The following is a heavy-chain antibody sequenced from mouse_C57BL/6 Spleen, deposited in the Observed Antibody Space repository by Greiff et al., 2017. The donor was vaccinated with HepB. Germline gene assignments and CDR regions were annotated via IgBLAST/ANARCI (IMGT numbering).Heavy chain of an antibody. CDR3: TGGYGNFDC. CDR1: GFTFSDAW. CDR2: IRNKANNHAT. Sequence: EVMLVESGGGLVQPGGSMKLSCAASGFTFSDAWMDWVRQSPEKGLEWVAEIRNKANNHATYYAESVKGRFTISRDDYKSSVYLQMNSLRAEDNGIYYGTGGYGNFDCWGQGTALTVAS. V-gene: IGHV6-6*01. J-gene: IGHJ2*01. D-gene: IGHD2-14*01.